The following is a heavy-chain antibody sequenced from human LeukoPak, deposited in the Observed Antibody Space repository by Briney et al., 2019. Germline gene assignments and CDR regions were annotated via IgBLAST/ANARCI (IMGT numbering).Heavy chain of an antibody. CDR1: GGSISSGGYY. D-gene: IGHD4-17*01. Sequence: PSQTLSLTCTVSGGSISSGGYYWSWLRQHPGKGLEWIGYIYYSGSTYYNPSLKSRVTISVVTSKNQFSLKLSSVTAADTAVYYCASHRTVIPYYYYGMDVWGQGTTVTVSS. J-gene: IGHJ6*02. CDR2: IYYSGST. CDR3: ASHRTVIPYYYYGMDV. V-gene: IGHV4-31*03.